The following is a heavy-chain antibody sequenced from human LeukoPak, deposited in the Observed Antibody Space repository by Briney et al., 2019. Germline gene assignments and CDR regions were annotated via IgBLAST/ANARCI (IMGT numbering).Heavy chain of an antibody. CDR1: GGTFSSYA. CDR3: ARDLEGSSWDTLDAFDI. D-gene: IGHD6-13*01. J-gene: IGHJ3*02. V-gene: IGHV1-69*13. CDR2: IIPIFGTA. Sequence: SVKDSCKASGGTFSSYAISWVRQAPGQGLEWMGGIIPIFGTANYAQKFQGRVTITADESTSTAYMELSSLRSEDTAVYYCARDLEGSSWDTLDAFDIWGQGTMVTVSS.